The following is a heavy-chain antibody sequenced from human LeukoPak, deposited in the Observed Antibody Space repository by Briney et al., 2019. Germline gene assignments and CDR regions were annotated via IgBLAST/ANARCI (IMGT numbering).Heavy chain of an antibody. D-gene: IGHD4-23*01. CDR2: ISGSGGST. J-gene: IGHJ4*02. V-gene: IGHV3-23*01. CDR3: AKGGKPRSYYFDY. Sequence: PGGSLRLSCAASGFTFSSYAMSWVRQAPGKGLEWVSAISGSGGSTYYADSVKGRFTISRDNSKNTLYLQMNSLRAEDAAVYYCAKGGKPRSYYFDYWGQGTLVTVSS. CDR1: GFTFSSYA.